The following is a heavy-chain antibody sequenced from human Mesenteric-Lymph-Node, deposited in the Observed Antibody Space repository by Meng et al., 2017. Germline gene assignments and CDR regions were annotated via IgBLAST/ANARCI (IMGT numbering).Heavy chain of an antibody. D-gene: IGHD6-19*01. CDR3: ARDIAVAVDY. J-gene: IGHJ4*02. Sequence: GESLKISCAASGFTFSSYEMNWVRQAPGKGLVWVSRINSDGSSTSYADSVKGRFTISRDNAKNTLYLQMNSLRAEDTAVYYCARDIAVAVDYWGQGTLVTVSS. CDR1: GFTFSSYE. CDR2: INSDGSST. V-gene: IGHV3-74*01.